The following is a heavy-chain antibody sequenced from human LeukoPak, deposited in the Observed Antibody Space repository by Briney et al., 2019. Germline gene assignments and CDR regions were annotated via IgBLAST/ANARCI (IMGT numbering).Heavy chain of an antibody. V-gene: IGHV4-59*01. J-gene: IGHJ3*02. Sequence: SETLSLTCTVSGGSISYYYWSWIRQPPGKGLEWIGYIYYSGSTNYNPSLKSRVTISVDTSKNQISLRLSSVTAADTAVYYCARANIAAGAFDIWGQGTMVTVSS. CDR1: GGSISYYY. D-gene: IGHD6-6*01. CDR2: IYYSGST. CDR3: ARANIAAGAFDI.